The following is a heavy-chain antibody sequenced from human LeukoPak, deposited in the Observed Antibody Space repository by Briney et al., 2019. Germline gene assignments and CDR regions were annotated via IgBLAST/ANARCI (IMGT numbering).Heavy chain of an antibody. J-gene: IGHJ4*02. CDR2: IRYDGSNK. Sequence: GGSLRLSCAASGFTFSSYGMHWVRQAPGKGLEWVAFIRYDGSNKYYADSAKGRFTISRDNSKNTLYLQMNSLRAEDTAVYYCAKIPSRGYCSGGSCYENYFDYWGQGTLVTVSS. D-gene: IGHD2-15*01. V-gene: IGHV3-30*02. CDR3: AKIPSRGYCSGGSCYENYFDY. CDR1: GFTFSSYG.